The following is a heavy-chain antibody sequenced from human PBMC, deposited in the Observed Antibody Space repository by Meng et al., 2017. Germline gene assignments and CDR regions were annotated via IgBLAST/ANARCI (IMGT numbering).Heavy chain of an antibody. CDR2: IIPIFGTA. Sequence: QVQLVRAGVEVKKPGSSVKVSCKASGGTFSSYAISWVRQAPGQGLEWMGGIIPIFGTANYAQKFQGRVTITADESTSTAYMELSSLRSEDTAVYYCARERLDYYDSSGYYLGGFDYWGQGTLVTVSS. CDR1: GGTFSSYA. D-gene: IGHD3-22*01. J-gene: IGHJ4*02. V-gene: IGHV1-69*01. CDR3: ARERLDYYDSSGYYLGGFDY.